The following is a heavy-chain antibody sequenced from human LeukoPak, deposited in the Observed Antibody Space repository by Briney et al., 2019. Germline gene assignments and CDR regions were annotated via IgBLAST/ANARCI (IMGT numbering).Heavy chain of an antibody. CDR2: INPSSGGT. D-gene: IGHD6-13*01. Sequence: ASVKVSCKASGYTFTGYYMHWVRQAPGQGLEWMGWINPSSGGTNYAQKFQGWVTMTRDTSISTAYMELSRLRSDDTAVYYCARDRGYSSSWYGMYYFDYWGQGTLVTVSS. CDR1: GYTFTGYY. V-gene: IGHV1-2*04. J-gene: IGHJ4*02. CDR3: ARDRGYSSSWYGMYYFDY.